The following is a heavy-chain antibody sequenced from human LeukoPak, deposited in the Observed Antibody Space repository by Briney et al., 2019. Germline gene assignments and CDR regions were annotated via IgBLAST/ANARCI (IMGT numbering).Heavy chain of an antibody. V-gene: IGHV1-2*06. Sequence: ASVKVSCKASGYTFTGYYMHWVRQAPGQGLEWMGRINPNSGGTNYAQEFQGRVTMTRETSISTAYMELSRLRSDDTAVYYCARPRYDSSGYRRYYFDYWGQGTLVTVSS. D-gene: IGHD3-22*01. CDR2: INPNSGGT. CDR3: ARPRYDSSGYRRYYFDY. J-gene: IGHJ4*02. CDR1: GYTFTGYY.